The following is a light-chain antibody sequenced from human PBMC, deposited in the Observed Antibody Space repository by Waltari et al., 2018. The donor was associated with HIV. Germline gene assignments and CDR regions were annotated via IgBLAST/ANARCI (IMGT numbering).Light chain of an antibody. CDR2: RNN. Sequence: QSVLTPPPSASGTPGQSVPISCSGTSSNIGTNYVYWYQQFPGTAPKLLIYRNNKRPSGVPDRFSGSKSGTSASLAISGLRYDDEADYYCAAWDDTLTVVFGGGTKLTVL. J-gene: IGLJ2*01. V-gene: IGLV1-47*01. CDR1: SSNIGTNY. CDR3: AAWDDTLTVV.